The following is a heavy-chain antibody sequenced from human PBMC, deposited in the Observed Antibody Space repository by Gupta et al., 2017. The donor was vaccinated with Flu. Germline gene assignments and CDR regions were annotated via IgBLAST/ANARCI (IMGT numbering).Heavy chain of an antibody. CDR3: ARDDGDYSGYYFDY. D-gene: IGHD4-17*01. CDR2: INPNSGGT. V-gene: IGHV1-2*02. Sequence: QAPGQGLEWMGWINPNSGGTNYAQKFQGRVTMTRDTSISTAYMELSRLRSDDTAVYYCARDDGDYSGYYFDYWGQGTLVTVSS. J-gene: IGHJ4*02.